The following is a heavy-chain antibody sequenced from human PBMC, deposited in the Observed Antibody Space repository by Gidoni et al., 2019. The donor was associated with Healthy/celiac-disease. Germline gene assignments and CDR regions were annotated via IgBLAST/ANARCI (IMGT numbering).Heavy chain of an antibody. V-gene: IGHV3-23*01. J-gene: IGHJ4*02. Sequence: EVQLLESGGGLVQPGGSLRLSCAASGFTFSSYAMSWVRQAPGKGLGWVSAISGSGGSTYYADSVKGRFTISRDNSKNTLYLQMNSLRAEDTAVYYCAKVRRPNYDILTGYSGGFDYWGQGTLVTVSS. CDR3: AKVRRPNYDILTGYSGGFDY. CDR2: ISGSGGST. CDR1: GFTFSSYA. D-gene: IGHD3-9*01.